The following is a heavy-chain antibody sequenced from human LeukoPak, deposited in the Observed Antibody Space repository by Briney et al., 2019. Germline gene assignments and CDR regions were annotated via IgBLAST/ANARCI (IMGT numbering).Heavy chain of an antibody. J-gene: IGHJ3*02. Sequence: GASVKVSCKASGYTFTSFGISWVRQAPGQGLEWMGWISAYDGNTKYAQRLQGRVTLTTDTSTSTAHMELRSLRSDDTAVYYCASCYSGSTSCYTGYGFDIWGQGTMVTVSS. D-gene: IGHD2-2*02. CDR2: ISAYDGNT. CDR3: ASCYSGSTSCYTGYGFDI. CDR1: GYTFTSFG. V-gene: IGHV1-18*01.